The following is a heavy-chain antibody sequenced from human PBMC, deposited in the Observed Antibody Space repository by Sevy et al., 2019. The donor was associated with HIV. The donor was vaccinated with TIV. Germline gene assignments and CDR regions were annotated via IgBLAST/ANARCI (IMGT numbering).Heavy chain of an antibody. CDR3: AKDRRDGYTYDAFDI. Sequence: GGSLRLSCAASGFTFSSYAMSWVRQAPGKGLEWVSAISGSGGSKYYADSVKGRFTISRDNSKNTLYLQMNSLRAEDTAVYYCAKDRRDGYTYDAFDIWGQGTMVTVSS. J-gene: IGHJ3*02. V-gene: IGHV3-23*01. D-gene: IGHD5-12*01. CDR2: ISGSGGSK. CDR1: GFTFSSYA.